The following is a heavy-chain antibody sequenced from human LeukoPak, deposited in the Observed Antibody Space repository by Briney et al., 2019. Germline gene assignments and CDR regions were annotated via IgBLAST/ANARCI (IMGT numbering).Heavy chain of an antibody. CDR3: ARDRSSGWYGWFDP. J-gene: IGHJ5*02. D-gene: IGHD6-19*01. CDR2: ISSSSSYI. V-gene: IGHV3-21*01. Sequence: GGSLRLSCAASAFTLSSYSMNWVRQAPGKGLEWVSSISSSSSYIYYADSVKGRFTISRDNAKNSLYLQMNSLRAEDTAVYYCARDRSSGWYGWFDPWGQGTLLTVSS. CDR1: AFTLSSYS.